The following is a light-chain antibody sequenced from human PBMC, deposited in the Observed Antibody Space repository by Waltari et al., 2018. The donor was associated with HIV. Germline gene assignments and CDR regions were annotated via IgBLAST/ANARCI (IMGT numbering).Light chain of an antibody. Sequence: QSALTQPVSVSGSPGQSITISCTGTSSDVGGYNYVSWYQQHPGKAPKRMIYEVSNRPSGVSNRISGSKSGNTASLTISGLQAEDEANYYCSSYTSSITLVLFGGGTKLTVL. J-gene: IGLJ2*01. V-gene: IGLV2-14*01. CDR2: EVS. CDR1: SSDVGGYNY. CDR3: SSYTSSITLVL.